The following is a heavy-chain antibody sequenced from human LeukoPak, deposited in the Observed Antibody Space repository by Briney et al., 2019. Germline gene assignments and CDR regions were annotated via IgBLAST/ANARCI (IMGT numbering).Heavy chain of an antibody. CDR1: GGSISSGSYS. CDR3: ARDRRYYDSSGYYGRFDY. J-gene: IGHJ4*02. D-gene: IGHD3-22*01. V-gene: IGHV4-30-4*07. Sequence: ASETLSLTCGVSGGSISSGSYSWSWIRQPPGKGLEWIGYMFYTGNTYYNPSLKSRVTISVDTSKNQFSLKLSSVTAADTAVYYCARDRRYYDSSGYYGRFDYWGQGTLVTVS. CDR2: MFYTGNT.